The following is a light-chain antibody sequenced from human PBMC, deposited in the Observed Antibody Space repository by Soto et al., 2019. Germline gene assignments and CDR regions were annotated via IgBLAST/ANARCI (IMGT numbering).Light chain of an antibody. J-gene: IGLJ2*01. V-gene: IGLV2-14*01. Sequence: QSALTQPASVSGSPGQSITISCTGTSSDVGRYNYISWYQQHPGKAPKVMIYDVTNRPSGIANRFSGSKSGNTAFPTISGLQAEDEADYYCSSYTSTSTPVVFGGGTKLTVL. CDR2: DVT. CDR1: SSDVGRYNY. CDR3: SSYTSTSTPVV.